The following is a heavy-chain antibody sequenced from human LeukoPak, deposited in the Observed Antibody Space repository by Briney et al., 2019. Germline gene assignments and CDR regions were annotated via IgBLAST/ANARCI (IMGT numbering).Heavy chain of an antibody. D-gene: IGHD1-1*01. J-gene: IGHJ3*02. Sequence: GGSLRLSCAASGFTFSSYWMSWVSQAPGKGLEWVANIKQDGSEKYYVDSVKGRFTISRDNAKNSLYLQMNSLRAEDTAVYYCANSYKGAAFDIWGQGTMVTVSS. CDR3: ANSYKGAAFDI. CDR1: GFTFSSYW. V-gene: IGHV3-7*01. CDR2: IKQDGSEK.